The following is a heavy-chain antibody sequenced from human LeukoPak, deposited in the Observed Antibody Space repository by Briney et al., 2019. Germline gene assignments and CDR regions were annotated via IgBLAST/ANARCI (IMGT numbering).Heavy chain of an antibody. J-gene: IGHJ4*02. CDR2: MSPNSGDT. Sequence: ASVKVSCKASGYTFTSYDFNWVRQATGQRPEWMGWMSPNSGDTGYARKFQDRVTMTRNTSISTAYMELSSLRSDDTAVYYCARGPPNWGYDYWGPGTLVTVSS. V-gene: IGHV1-8*01. CDR3: ARGPPNWGYDY. CDR1: GYTFTSYD. D-gene: IGHD7-27*01.